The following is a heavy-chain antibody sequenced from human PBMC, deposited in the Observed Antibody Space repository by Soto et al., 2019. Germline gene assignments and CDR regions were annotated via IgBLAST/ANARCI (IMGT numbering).Heavy chain of an antibody. CDR2: ISYDGSNK. Sequence: GGSLRLSCAASGFTFSSYAMHWVRQAPGKGLEWVAVISYDGSNKYYADSVKGRFTISRDNSKNTLYLQMNSLRAEDTAVYYCARENFKYRPKTDTYYDFWGQGTLVTVSS. CDR3: ARENFKYRPKTDTYYDF. J-gene: IGHJ4*02. D-gene: IGHD3-3*01. CDR1: GFTFSSYA. V-gene: IGHV3-30-3*01.